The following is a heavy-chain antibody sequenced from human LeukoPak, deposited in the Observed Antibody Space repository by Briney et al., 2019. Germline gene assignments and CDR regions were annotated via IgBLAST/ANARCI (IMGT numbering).Heavy chain of an antibody. CDR1: GGSFSGYY. Sequence: SETLSLTCAVYGGSFSGYYWSWIRQPPGKGLEWIGEINHSGSTNYNPSLKSRVTISVDTSKNQFSLKLSSVTAADTAVYYCARRERITMVRGGPMDVWGKGTTVTISS. J-gene: IGHJ6*03. CDR2: INHSGST. D-gene: IGHD3-10*01. CDR3: ARRERITMVRGGPMDV. V-gene: IGHV4-34*01.